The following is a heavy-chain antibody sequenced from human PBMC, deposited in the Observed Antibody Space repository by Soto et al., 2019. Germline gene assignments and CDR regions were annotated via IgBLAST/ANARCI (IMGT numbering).Heavy chain of an antibody. Sequence: PSETLSLTCAVYGESFSGYYWSWIRQPPGKGLEWIGEINHSGSTNYNPSLKSRVTISVDTSKNQFSLKLSSVTAADTAVYYCATVGSAQSYYYYGMDVWGQGTTVTVSS. CDR1: GESFSGYY. D-gene: IGHD3-10*01. CDR2: INHSGST. CDR3: ATVGSAQSYYYYGMDV. V-gene: IGHV4-34*01. J-gene: IGHJ6*02.